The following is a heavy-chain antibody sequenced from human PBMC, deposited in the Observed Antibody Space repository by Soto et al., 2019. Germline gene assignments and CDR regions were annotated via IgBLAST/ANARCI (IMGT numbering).Heavy chain of an antibody. V-gene: IGHV2-5*02. Sequence: QITLKESGPTLVKPTQTLTLTCTFSGFSLSTSGMGVGWIRQPPGKALEWLALIYWDDDKRYSPSLKSRLTITKDTSKNQVVLTMTNMDPVDTATYYCAHRRAYCTGGSCYSILFDPWGQGTLVTVSS. CDR2: IYWDDDK. CDR3: AHRRAYCTGGSCYSILFDP. CDR1: GFSLSTSGMG. D-gene: IGHD2-15*01. J-gene: IGHJ5*02.